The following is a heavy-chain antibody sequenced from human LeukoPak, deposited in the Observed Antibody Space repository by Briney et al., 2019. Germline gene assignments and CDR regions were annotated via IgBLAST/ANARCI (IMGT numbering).Heavy chain of an antibody. D-gene: IGHD3-22*01. Sequence: PSETLSLTCTVSGGSISSYYWSWIRQPPGKGLEWIGYIYYSGSTNYNPSLKSRVTISVDTSKNQFSLKLSSVTAADTAVYYCAREGIVVVVTDWFDPWGQGRLVTVSS. J-gene: IGHJ5*02. CDR3: AREGIVVVVTDWFDP. CDR1: GGSISSYY. V-gene: IGHV4-59*01. CDR2: IYYSGST.